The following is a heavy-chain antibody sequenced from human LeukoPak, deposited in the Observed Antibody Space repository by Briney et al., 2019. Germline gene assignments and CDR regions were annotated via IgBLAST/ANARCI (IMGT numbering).Heavy chain of an antibody. CDR1: GYTFTSNY. J-gene: IGHJ6*03. CDR2: ISPSGGST. D-gene: IGHD3-16*01. CDR3: ARVGGEKPYYYYYMDV. Sequence: ASVKVSCKAFGYTFTSNYMHWVRQAPGQGPEWMGVISPSGGSTTYAQKFQGRVTITADKSTSTAYMELSSLRSEDTAVYYCARVGGEKPYYYYYMDVWGKGTTVTVSS. V-gene: IGHV1-46*01.